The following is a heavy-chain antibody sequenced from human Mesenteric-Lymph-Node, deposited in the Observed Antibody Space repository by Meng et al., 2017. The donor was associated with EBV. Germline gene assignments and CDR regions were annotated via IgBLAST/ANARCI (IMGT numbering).Heavy chain of an antibody. V-gene: IGHV1-2*04. Sequence: QVQLGQAGAGVKKPGASVKVSCKASGYTFTGYYVHWVRQAPGQGLEWMGWINPNSGGTNYEQKFQGWVTMTRDTSINTAYMELSRLRSDDTAVYYCARDDYGDLPLDYWGQGTLVTVSS. CDR1: GYTFTGYY. CDR2: INPNSGGT. CDR3: ARDDYGDLPLDY. J-gene: IGHJ4*02. D-gene: IGHD4-17*01.